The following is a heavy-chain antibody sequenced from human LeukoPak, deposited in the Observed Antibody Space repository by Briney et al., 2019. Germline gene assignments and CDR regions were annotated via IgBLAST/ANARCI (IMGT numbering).Heavy chain of an antibody. D-gene: IGHD6-6*01. CDR1: GFTFSSYG. J-gene: IGHJ4*02. V-gene: IGHV3-30*03. CDR3: ARDLAARHFDY. Sequence: GGSLRLSCAASGFTFSSYGMHWVRQAPGKGLEWVAVISYDGSKKYYGDSVKGRFTISRDNSKNTLYLQMNSLRGEDTAIYYCARDLAARHFDYWGQGTLVTVSS. CDR2: ISYDGSKK.